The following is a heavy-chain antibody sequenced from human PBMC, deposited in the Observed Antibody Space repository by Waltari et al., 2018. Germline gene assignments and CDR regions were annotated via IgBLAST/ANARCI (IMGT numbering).Heavy chain of an antibody. J-gene: IGHJ3*02. CDR1: GGTFSSSA. D-gene: IGHD6-13*01. CDR3: ARDLDSSSWYGAFDI. CDR2: IIPIFGTA. V-gene: IGHV1-69*05. Sequence: QVQLVQSGAEVKKPGSSVKVSCRASGGTFSSSAISLVRQAPGQGLEWMGGIIPIFGTANYAQKFQGRVTITTDESTSTAYMELSSLRSEDTAVDYCARDLDSSSWYGAFDIWGQGTMVTVSS.